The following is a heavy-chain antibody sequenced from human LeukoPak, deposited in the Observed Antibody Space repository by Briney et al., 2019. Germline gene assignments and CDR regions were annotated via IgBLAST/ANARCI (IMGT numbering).Heavy chain of an antibody. CDR3: ASASLTGEGDY. CDR2: IKSKTDGGTT. V-gene: IGHV3-15*01. D-gene: IGHD7-27*01. J-gene: IGHJ4*02. CDR1: GFTFSNAW. Sequence: GGSLRLSCAASGFTFSNAWMSWVRQAPGKGLEWVGRIKSKTDGGTTDYAAPVKGRFTISRDDSKNTLYLQMNSLKTEDTAVYYCASASLTGEGDYWGQGTLVTVSS.